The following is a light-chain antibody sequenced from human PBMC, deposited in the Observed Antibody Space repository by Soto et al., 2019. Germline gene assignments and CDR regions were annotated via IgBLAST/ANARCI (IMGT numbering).Light chain of an antibody. Sequence: QSALTQPASVSGSPGQSIAISGTGTSSDVDAYNFVSWYQHHPGKAPKLMIFDVSNRPSGVSNRFSGSKSGNTASLTISGLQAEDEADYYCTSYTTSSTYVFGTGTKLTVL. CDR2: DVS. CDR3: TSYTTSSTYV. J-gene: IGLJ1*01. CDR1: SSDVDAYNF. V-gene: IGLV2-14*03.